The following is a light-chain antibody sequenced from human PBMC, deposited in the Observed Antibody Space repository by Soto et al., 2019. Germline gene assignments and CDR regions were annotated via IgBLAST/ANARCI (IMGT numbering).Light chain of an antibody. Sequence: QAVVTQPPSVSGAPGQRVTISCTGNSSNLGAGYDVLWYQQLPGAAPKLVIFGNRNRPSGVPERFSGSKSGTSASLAITGLQTEDEADYYCQAYDYSLTASVFGGGTKLTVL. CDR1: SSNLGAGYD. V-gene: IGLV1-40*01. CDR3: QAYDYSLTASV. J-gene: IGLJ3*02. CDR2: GNR.